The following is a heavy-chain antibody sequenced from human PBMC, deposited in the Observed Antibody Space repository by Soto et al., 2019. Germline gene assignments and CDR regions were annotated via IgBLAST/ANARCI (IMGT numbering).Heavy chain of an antibody. CDR3: AKSSDRGIAAAGAHYYYMDG. Sequence: ASVKVSCKASGGTFSSYAISWGRQAPGQGLAWMGGIIPIFGTANYAQKFQGRVTRTADESTSTAYMELSSLRSEDTAVDYCAKSSDRGIAAAGAHYYYMDGWGKGTTVTVSS. J-gene: IGHJ6*03. D-gene: IGHD6-13*01. CDR2: IIPIFGTA. CDR1: GGTFSSYA. V-gene: IGHV1-69*13.